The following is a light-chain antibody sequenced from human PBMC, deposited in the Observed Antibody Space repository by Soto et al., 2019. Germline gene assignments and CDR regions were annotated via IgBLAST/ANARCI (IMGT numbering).Light chain of an antibody. J-gene: IGKJ4*01. CDR1: QSVSSD. CDR2: GAS. V-gene: IGKV3-15*01. Sequence: DIVVTQSPATLSVSPGERATLSCRASQSVSSDLAWYQQKPGQAPRLLIYGASTRATGIPARFSGSGSGTEFTLTISSLQSEDFAVYYCQQYNYWPPLTFGGGTKVEIK. CDR3: QQYNYWPPLT.